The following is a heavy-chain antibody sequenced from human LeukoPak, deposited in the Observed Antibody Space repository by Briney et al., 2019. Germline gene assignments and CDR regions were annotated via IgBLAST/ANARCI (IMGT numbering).Heavy chain of an antibody. Sequence: PGGSLRLSCAASGFTVSSYWMHWVRQAPGKGLVWVSRIDRDGSRINYADSVKGRFSISRDNGKNTLFLQMNSLRAEDAAVYYCVRGNDYGGPHYWGQGTLVTVSS. V-gene: IGHV3-74*01. CDR1: GFTVSSYW. D-gene: IGHD4-23*01. J-gene: IGHJ4*02. CDR2: IDRDGSRI. CDR3: VRGNDYGGPHY.